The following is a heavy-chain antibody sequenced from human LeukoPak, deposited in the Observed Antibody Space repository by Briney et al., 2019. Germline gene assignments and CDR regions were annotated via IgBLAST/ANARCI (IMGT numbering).Heavy chain of an antibody. CDR3: AKASSSWYEYFQH. CDR2: ISWNSGSI. J-gene: IGHJ1*01. D-gene: IGHD6-13*01. CDR1: GFTFDDYA. V-gene: IGHV3-9*01. Sequence: GRSLRLSCAASGFTFDDYAMLWVRQAPGKGLEWVSGISWNSGSIGYADSVKGRFTISRDNAKNSLYLQMNSLRAEDTALYYCAKASSSWYEYFQHWGQGTLVTVSS.